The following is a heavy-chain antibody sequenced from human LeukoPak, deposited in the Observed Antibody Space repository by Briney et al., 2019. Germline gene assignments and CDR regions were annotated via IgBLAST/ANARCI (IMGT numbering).Heavy chain of an antibody. D-gene: IGHD3-10*01. J-gene: IGHJ6*03. CDR3: AIIGRITMVRGAIPHYMDV. Sequence: GGSLRLSCAASGFTFSSYAMHWVRQAPGKGLEYVSAISSNGGSTYYANSVKGRFTISRDNSRNTLYLQMGSLRAEDMAAYYCAIIGRITMVRGAIPHYMDVWGKGTTVTVSS. V-gene: IGHV3-64*01. CDR1: GFTFSSYA. CDR2: ISSNGGST.